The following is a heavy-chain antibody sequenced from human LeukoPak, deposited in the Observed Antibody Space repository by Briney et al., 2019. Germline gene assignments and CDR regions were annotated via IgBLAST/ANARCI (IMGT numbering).Heavy chain of an antibody. V-gene: IGHV4-61*02. D-gene: IGHD6-6*01. Sequence: SQTLSLTCIVSGGSISSGNYYWSWIRQPPGKGLEWIGRIYTSGSTNYNPSLKSRVTISVDTSKNQFSLKLSSVTAADTAVYYCAREVSIAARGYYYMDVWGKGTTVTVSS. CDR3: AREVSIAARGYYYMDV. J-gene: IGHJ6*03. CDR2: IYTSGST. CDR1: GGSISSGNYY.